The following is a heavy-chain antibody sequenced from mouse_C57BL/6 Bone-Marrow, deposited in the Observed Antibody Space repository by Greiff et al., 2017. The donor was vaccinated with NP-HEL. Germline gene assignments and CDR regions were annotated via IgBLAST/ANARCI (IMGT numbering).Heavy chain of an antibody. D-gene: IGHD1-1*01. CDR1: GYTFTSYT. CDR2: INPSSGYT. Sequence: VQLQQSGAELARPGASVKMSCKASGYTFTSYTMHWVKQRPGQGLEWIGYINPSSGYTKYNQKFKDKATLTADKSSSTAYMQLSSLTSEDSAVYYCAGITTVVEALDDWGQGTTLTVSS. CDR3: AGITTVVEALDD. J-gene: IGHJ2*01. V-gene: IGHV1-4*01.